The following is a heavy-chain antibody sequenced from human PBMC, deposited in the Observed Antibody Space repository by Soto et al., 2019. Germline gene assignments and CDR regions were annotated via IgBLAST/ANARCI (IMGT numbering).Heavy chain of an antibody. CDR2: ISGYNGNT. J-gene: IGHJ6*02. CDR3: ARDVFCGGAPACPDMDV. V-gene: IGHV1-18*04. CDR1: GYTFRGYS. D-gene: IGHD2-21*01. Sequence: ASVKVSCKASGYTFRGYSITWVRQAPGQGLEWMGRISGYNGNTNYARTLRGRLTLTTDTSTSTAYMELRSLTSDDTAVYYCARDVFCGGAPACPDMDVWGQGTTVTVSS.